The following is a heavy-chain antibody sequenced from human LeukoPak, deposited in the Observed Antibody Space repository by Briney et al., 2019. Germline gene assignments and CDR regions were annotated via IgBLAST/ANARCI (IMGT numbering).Heavy chain of an antibody. J-gene: IGHJ4*02. CDR2: ISYDGSNK. Sequence: GGSLRLSCAASGFTFSSYAMHWVRQAPGKGLEWVAVISYDGSNKYYADSVKGRFTISRDNSKNTLYLQMNSLRAEDTAVYYCARDSLGYGTNGCFDYWGQGTLVTVSS. CDR1: GFTFSSYA. V-gene: IGHV3-30-3*01. CDR3: ARDSLGYGTNGCFDY. D-gene: IGHD5-12*01.